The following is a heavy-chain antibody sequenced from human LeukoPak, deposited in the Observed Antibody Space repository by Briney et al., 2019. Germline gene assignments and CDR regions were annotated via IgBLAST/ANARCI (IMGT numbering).Heavy chain of an antibody. D-gene: IGHD2-8*01. CDR3: ARLGVEDY. V-gene: IGHV1-2*02. CDR2: INPNSGGT. J-gene: IGHJ4*02. CDR1: GYTFTGKY. Sequence: ASVKVSCKASGYTFTGKYMYWARQAPGQGLEWMGWINPNSGGTNYAQKFQGRVTMTRDTSISTAYMEVSRLRYDDTAVYYCARLGVEDYWGQGTLVTVSS.